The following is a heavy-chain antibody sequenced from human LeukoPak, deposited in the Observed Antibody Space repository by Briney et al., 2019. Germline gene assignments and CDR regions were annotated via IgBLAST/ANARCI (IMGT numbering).Heavy chain of an antibody. Sequence: SETLSLTCTVSGGSISSSSYYWGWIRQPPGKGLEWIGSIYYSGSTYYNPSLKSRVTISVDTSKNQFSLKLSSVTAADTAVYYCARGKYLGYCSSTSCSHIRNWFDPWGQGTLVTVSS. J-gene: IGHJ5*02. D-gene: IGHD2-2*01. CDR2: IYYSGST. CDR3: ARGKYLGYCSSTSCSHIRNWFDP. CDR1: GGSISSSSYY. V-gene: IGHV4-39*07.